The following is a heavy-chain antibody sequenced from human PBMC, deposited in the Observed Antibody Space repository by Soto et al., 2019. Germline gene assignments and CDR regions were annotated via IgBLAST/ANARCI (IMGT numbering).Heavy chain of an antibody. J-gene: IGHJ4*02. D-gene: IGHD5-12*01. CDR1: GFSLSTSGVG. CDR2: IYWNDDK. V-gene: IGHV2-5*01. CDR3: AHSLPHDGYDPRVFFY. Sequence: SGPTLVKPTQPLTLTCTFSGFSLSTSGVGVGWIRQPPGKALEWLALIYWNDDKRYSPSLKSRLTITKDTSKNQVVLTMTNMDPVDTATYYCAHSLPHDGYDPRVFFYWGQGTLVTVSS.